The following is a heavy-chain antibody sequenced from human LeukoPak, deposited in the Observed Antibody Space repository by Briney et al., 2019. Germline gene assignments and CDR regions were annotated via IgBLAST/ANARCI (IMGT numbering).Heavy chain of an antibody. V-gene: IGHV3-33*01. CDR1: GFTFSSYG. J-gene: IGHJ6*03. CDR2: IWYDGSNE. CDR3: ARDAIIVVVTAIHRYMDV. D-gene: IGHD2-21*02. Sequence: GGSLRLSCAASGFTFSSYGMHWVRQAPGKGLEWVAVIWYDGSNEYYADSVKGRFTISRDNSKNTLYLQMNSLRAEDTAVYYCARDAIIVVVTAIHRYMDVWGKGTTVTVSS.